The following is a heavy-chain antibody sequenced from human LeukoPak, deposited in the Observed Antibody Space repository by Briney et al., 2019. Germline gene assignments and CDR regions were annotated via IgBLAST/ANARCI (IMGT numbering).Heavy chain of an antibody. D-gene: IGHD3-16*02. CDR3: AKHSDDYIWGSYRYIAY. V-gene: IGHV3-23*01. Sequence: GGSLRLSCAASGFTFWTYGMSWVRQAPGKGLEWVSTITGSGSDTYFAASVKGRFTISRDNSKNTLYLQMNSLRAEDTAVYYCAKHSDDYIWGSYRYIAYWGQGTLVTVSS. CDR2: ITGSGSDT. J-gene: IGHJ4*02. CDR1: GFTFWTYG.